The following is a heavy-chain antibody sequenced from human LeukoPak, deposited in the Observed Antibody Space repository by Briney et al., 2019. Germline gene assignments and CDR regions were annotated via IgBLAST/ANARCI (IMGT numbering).Heavy chain of an antibody. D-gene: IGHD2-2*01. CDR1: GFTFSSYG. V-gene: IGHV3-30*18. Sequence: GRSLRLSCAASGFTFSSYGMHWDRQAPGKGLEWVAVISYDGSNKYYADSVKGRFTISRDNSKNTLYLQMNSLRAEDTAVYYCAKLYCSSTSCTDYWGQGTLVTVSS. J-gene: IGHJ4*02. CDR3: AKLYCSSTSCTDY. CDR2: ISYDGSNK.